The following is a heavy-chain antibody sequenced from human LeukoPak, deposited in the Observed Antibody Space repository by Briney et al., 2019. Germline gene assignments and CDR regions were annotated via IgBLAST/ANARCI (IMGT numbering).Heavy chain of an antibody. J-gene: IGHJ4*02. D-gene: IGHD3-10*01. CDR3: ARGRSPMVRGVIGY. Sequence: SETLSLTCAVYGGSFSGYYWSWIRQPPGKGLKWIGEINHSGSTNYNPSLKSRVTISVDTSKNQFSLKLSSVTAADTAVYYCARGRSPMVRGVIGYWGQGTLVTVSS. V-gene: IGHV4-34*01. CDR2: INHSGST. CDR1: GGSFSGYY.